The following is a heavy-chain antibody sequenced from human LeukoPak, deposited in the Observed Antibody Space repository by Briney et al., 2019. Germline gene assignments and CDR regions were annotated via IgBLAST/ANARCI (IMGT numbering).Heavy chain of an antibody. V-gene: IGHV4-38-2*02. D-gene: IGHD2-15*01. Sequence: SETLSLTCTVSGYSISSGDYWGWIRQPPGKGLELIGSIIHSGGTYYNPSLKSRVTISVDTSKNQFSLKLNSVNPEDTAVYYSARVGGGSDPYYAMDVWGQGTTVTVSS. CDR1: GYSISSGDY. J-gene: IGHJ6*02. CDR2: IIHSGGT. CDR3: ARVGGGSDPYYAMDV.